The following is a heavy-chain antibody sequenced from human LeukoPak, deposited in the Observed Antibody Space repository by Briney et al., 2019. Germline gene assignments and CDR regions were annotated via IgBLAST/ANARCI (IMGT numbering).Heavy chain of an antibody. CDR2: IYYSGST. V-gene: IGHV4-39*07. CDR3: ARAPTNDYGDLTEPFDY. CDR1: GGSISSSSYY. D-gene: IGHD4-17*01. Sequence: SETLSLTCTVSGGSISSSSYYWGWIRQPPGKGLEWIGSIYYSGSTYYNPSLKSRVTMSVDTSKNQFSLKLSPVTAADTAVYYCARAPTNDYGDLTEPFDYWGQRTLVSVSS. J-gene: IGHJ4*02.